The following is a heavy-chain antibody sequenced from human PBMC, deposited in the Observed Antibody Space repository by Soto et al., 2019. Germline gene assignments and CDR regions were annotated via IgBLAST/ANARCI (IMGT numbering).Heavy chain of an antibody. CDR2: ISSNGGST. J-gene: IGHJ5*02. Sequence: GGSLRLSCAASGFTFSSYAMHWVRQAPGKGLEYVSAISSNGGSTYYANSVKGRFTISRDNSKNTLYLQMGSLRAEDMAVYYCAKGIAAAVRAFTWFDPWGQGTLVTVSS. CDR3: AKGIAAAVRAFTWFDP. D-gene: IGHD6-13*01. V-gene: IGHV3-64*01. CDR1: GFTFSSYA.